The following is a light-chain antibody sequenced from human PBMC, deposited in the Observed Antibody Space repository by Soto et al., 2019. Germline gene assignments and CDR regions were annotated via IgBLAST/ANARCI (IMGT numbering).Light chain of an antibody. CDR2: WAS. J-gene: IGKJ4*01. CDR3: QQYYKFPIT. CDR1: QSVLYSSNNKNY. V-gene: IGKV4-1*01. Sequence: DIVMTQSPDSLAVSLGERASINCKSSQSVLYSSNNKNYFAWYQQKPGQPPKLLIYWASTRESGVSDRFSGSGSGTDFTLTISSLQAEDVAVYYCQQYYKFPITFGGGTKVEIK.